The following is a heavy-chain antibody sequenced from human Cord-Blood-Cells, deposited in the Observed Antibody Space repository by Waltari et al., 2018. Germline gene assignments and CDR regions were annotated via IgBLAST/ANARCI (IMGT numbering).Heavy chain of an antibody. V-gene: IGHV4-34*01. Sequence: QVQLQQWGAGLLKPSETLSLTCAVYGGSFSGYYWSWIRQPPGKGLEWIGEINHSGSTNYNPSLKSLVTISVDTSKNQFSLKLSSVTAADTAVYYCARGQDGSYFDYWGQGTLVTVSS. CDR2: INHSGST. CDR3: ARGQDGSYFDY. D-gene: IGHD1-26*01. J-gene: IGHJ4*02. CDR1: GGSFSGYY.